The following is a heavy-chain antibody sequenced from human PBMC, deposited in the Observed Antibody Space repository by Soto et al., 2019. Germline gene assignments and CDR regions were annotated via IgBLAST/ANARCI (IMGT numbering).Heavy chain of an antibody. CDR1: GYTFANYA. CDR2: ISYHGNNQ. J-gene: IGHJ4*02. V-gene: IGHV3-30*16. Sequence: SCKASGYTFANYAIHWVRQAPGQRLEWVAIISYHGNNQFYADSVKGRFTISRDNSNNTLYLEMNSLRPEDTAVYYCAKDLALGFWSGNYYFDHWGQGTLVTVSS. CDR3: AKDLALGFWSGNYYFDH. D-gene: IGHD3-3*01.